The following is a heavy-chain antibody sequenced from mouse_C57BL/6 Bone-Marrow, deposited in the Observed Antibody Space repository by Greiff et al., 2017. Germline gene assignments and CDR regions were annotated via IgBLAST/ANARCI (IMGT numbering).Heavy chain of an antibody. Sequence: EVMLVASGGGLVQPGGSLKLSCAASGFTFSDYGMAWVRQAPRKGPEWVAFISNLAYSIYYADTVTGRFTISRENAKNTLYLEMSSLRSEDTAMYYCARQGYGSPFAYWGQGTLVTVSA. J-gene: IGHJ3*01. CDR3: ARQGYGSPFAY. CDR2: ISNLAYSI. D-gene: IGHD1-1*01. V-gene: IGHV5-15*01. CDR1: GFTFSDYG.